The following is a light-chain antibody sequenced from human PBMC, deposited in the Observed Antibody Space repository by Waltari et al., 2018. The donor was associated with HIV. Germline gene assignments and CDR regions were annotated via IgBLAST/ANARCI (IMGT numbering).Light chain of an antibody. CDR2: WAS. J-gene: IGKJ4*01. CDR3: QQYYSTPLT. Sequence: DIVMTQSPDSLVVSLGERATINCKSSQSVLYSSNNKNYLAWYQQKPGQPPKLLIYWASTRESGVPDRFSGSGSGTDFTLTISSLQAEDVAVYYCQQYYSTPLTFGGGTKMEIK. CDR1: QSVLYSSNNKNY. V-gene: IGKV4-1*01.